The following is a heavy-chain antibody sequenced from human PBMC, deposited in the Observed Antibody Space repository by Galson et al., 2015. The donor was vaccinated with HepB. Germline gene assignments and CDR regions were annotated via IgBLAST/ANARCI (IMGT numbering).Heavy chain of an antibody. CDR3: ARPIATRHVYYFDY. CDR2: TYYRSKWYN. Sequence: CAISGDSVSSNSAAWNWIRQSPSRGLEWLGRTYYRSKWYNDYAVSVKSRITMTTDTSTSTAYMELRSLRSDDTAVYYCARPIATRHVYYFDYWGQGTLVIVPS. V-gene: IGHV6-1*01. D-gene: IGHD6-6*01. CDR1: GDSVSSNSAA. J-gene: IGHJ4*02.